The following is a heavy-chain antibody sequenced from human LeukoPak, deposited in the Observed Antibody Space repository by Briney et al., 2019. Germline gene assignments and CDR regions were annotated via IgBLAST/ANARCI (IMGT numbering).Heavy chain of an antibody. CDR3: ATFNIVVVPAVDDAFDI. CDR1: GYTLTELS. Sequence: ASVKVSCKVSGYTLTELSMHWVRQAPGKGLEWMGGFDPEDGETIYAQKFQGRVTMTEDTSTDTAYVELSSLRSEDTAVYYCATFNIVVVPAVDDAFDIWGQGTMVTVSS. V-gene: IGHV1-24*01. D-gene: IGHD2-2*01. J-gene: IGHJ3*02. CDR2: FDPEDGET.